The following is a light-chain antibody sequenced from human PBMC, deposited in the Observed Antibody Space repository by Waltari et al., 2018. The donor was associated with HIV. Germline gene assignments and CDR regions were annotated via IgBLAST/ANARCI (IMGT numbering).Light chain of an antibody. CDR3: QVWDSRSVV. V-gene: IGLV3-1*01. J-gene: IGLJ2*01. CDR1: EVTNKY. Sequence: SYELTQLRSMSESPGQTVTITCTGDEVTNKYVSWYQQKPGQSPVVVIYQDAKRPSGRFDRFSCSNSGNTAALTISGTQPMDEADYYCQVWDSRSVVFGGGTTLTVL. CDR2: QDA.